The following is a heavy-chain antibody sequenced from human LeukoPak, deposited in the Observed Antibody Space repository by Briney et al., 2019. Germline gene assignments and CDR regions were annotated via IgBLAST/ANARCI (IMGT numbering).Heavy chain of an antibody. V-gene: IGHV3-23*01. J-gene: IGHJ4*02. D-gene: IGHD6-13*01. Sequence: GGSLRLSCAASGFSFSSYAMSWVRQAPGKGLEWVSAISGSGGSTYYADSVKGRFTISRDNAKNSLYLQMNSLRAEDTAVYYCARDRPGIAAADIDYWGQGTLVTVSS. CDR2: ISGSGGST. CDR3: ARDRPGIAAADIDY. CDR1: GFSFSSYA.